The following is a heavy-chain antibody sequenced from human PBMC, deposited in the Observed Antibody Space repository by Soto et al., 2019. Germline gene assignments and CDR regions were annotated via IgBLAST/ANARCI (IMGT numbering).Heavy chain of an antibody. V-gene: IGHV4-61*01. J-gene: IGHJ4*02. Sequence: SETLSLTCTVSGDSVSSGIYYWSWIRQPPGKGLEWIGYIYYSGSTNYNPSLKSRVTISVDTSKNQFSLKLSSVTAADTAVYYCARDQYDGFDYWGQGTLVTVSP. CDR2: IYYSGST. D-gene: IGHD3-3*01. CDR3: ARDQYDGFDY. CDR1: GDSVSSGIYY.